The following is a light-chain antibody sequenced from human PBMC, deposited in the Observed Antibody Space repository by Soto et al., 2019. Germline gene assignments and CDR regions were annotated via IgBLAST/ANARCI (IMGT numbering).Light chain of an antibody. V-gene: IGLV2-14*01. CDR2: DVS. Sequence: QSALTQPASVSESPGQSVTISCTGTSSDVGGYDYVSWYQQHPGKAPLLLIYDVSIWPSGLSDRFSGSRSGNTPSLTISGLQAEHDADYYYNSYTSSSTVAFGGGTKLTVL. J-gene: IGLJ2*01. CDR1: SSDVGGYDY. CDR3: NSYTSSSTVA.